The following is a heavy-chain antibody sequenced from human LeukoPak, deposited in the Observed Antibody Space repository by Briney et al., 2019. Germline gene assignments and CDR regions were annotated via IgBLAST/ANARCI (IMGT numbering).Heavy chain of an antibody. Sequence: PSETLSLTCAVYIDSFTNYYWNWIRQTPGKGLEWIGEVNDSGGTNINPSLRSRVILSVDTSKTQFSLKLNSVTAADTAVYYCARHRGARLSPIDYWGQGTLDTVSS. D-gene: IGHD3-16*02. CDR2: VNDSGGT. J-gene: IGHJ4*02. V-gene: IGHV4-34*01. CDR1: IDSFTNYY. CDR3: ARHRGARLSPIDY.